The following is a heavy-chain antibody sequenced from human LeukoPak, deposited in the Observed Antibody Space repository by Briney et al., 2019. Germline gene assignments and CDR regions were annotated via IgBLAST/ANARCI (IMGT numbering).Heavy chain of an antibody. Sequence: AGGSLRLSCAASGFTFSSCWMHWVPQAPVKGLVWVLRINRDGSSATYADSVKGRFTISRDNAKNTLYLQMNSLRAEDTAVYYCARAEWGGTYYFDYWGQGTLVTVSS. CDR2: INRDGSSA. V-gene: IGHV3-74*01. CDR1: GFTFSSCW. J-gene: IGHJ4*02. CDR3: ARAEWGGTYYFDY. D-gene: IGHD1-26*01.